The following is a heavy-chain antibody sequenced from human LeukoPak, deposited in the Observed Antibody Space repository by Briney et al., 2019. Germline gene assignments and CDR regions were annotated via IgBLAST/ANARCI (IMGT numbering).Heavy chain of an antibody. CDR1: GFTFSSYG. V-gene: IGHV3-30*03. Sequence: PGGSLRLSCAASGFTFSSYGMHWVRQAPGKGLEWVAVISYDGSNKYYADSVKGRFTISRDNSKNTLYLQMNSLGVEDTAVYYCVRDSSYYYDSGGHFDYWGQGTLVTVSS. D-gene: IGHD3-22*01. CDR2: ISYDGSNK. J-gene: IGHJ4*02. CDR3: VRDSSYYYDSGGHFDY.